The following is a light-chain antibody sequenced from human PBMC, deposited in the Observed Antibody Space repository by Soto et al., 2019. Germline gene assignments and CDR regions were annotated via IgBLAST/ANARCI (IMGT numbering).Light chain of an antibody. Sequence: QSVLTQPPSVSGAPGQTVTISCTGSSSNIGAGYDVHWYQQIPGTAPKLLIYGNFNRPSGVPDRFSVSKSGTSASLAITGLQAEDEADYYCQSYDSSPSGSVFGGGTQLTVL. V-gene: IGLV1-40*01. CDR1: SSNIGAGYD. J-gene: IGLJ7*01. CDR2: GNF. CDR3: QSYDSSPSGSV.